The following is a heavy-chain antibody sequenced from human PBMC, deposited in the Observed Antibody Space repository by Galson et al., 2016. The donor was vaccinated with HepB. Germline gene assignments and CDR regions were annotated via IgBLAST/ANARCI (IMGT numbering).Heavy chain of an antibody. J-gene: IGHJ4*02. V-gene: IGHV3-48*04. Sequence: SLRLSCAASGFTFKNYGFNWVRLTPGKGLEWLSYIESYSKIIRYTESVRGRFTVSRDNAKNSVYLQLSGLRVEDTAIYYCARDGPNYNYDFWGQGNLVTVSS. CDR3: ARDGPNYNYDF. CDR2: IESYSKII. CDR1: GFTFKNYG. D-gene: IGHD5-24*01.